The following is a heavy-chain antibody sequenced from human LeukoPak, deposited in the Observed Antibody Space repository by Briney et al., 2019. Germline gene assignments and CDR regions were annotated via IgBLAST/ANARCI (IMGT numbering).Heavy chain of an antibody. Sequence: HPGGSLRLSCAASGFTFSTFAMSWVRQAPGKGLEWVSAIFGNGRTTYYADSVKGRFTISRDNSKNTLYVQMNSLRAEDTAVYYCAKAPSGSFQGYFDYWGQGTLVTVSS. CDR3: AKAPSGSFQGYFDY. CDR1: GFTFSTFA. V-gene: IGHV3-23*01. D-gene: IGHD1-26*01. J-gene: IGHJ4*02. CDR2: IFGNGRTT.